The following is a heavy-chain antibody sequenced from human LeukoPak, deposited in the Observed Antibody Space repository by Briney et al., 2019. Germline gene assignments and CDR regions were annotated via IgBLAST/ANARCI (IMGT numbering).Heavy chain of an antibody. J-gene: IGHJ3*02. CDR1: GFTVSSNC. D-gene: IGHD1-1*01. CDR2: IYSGGST. Sequence: PGGSLRLSCAASGFTVSSNCMSWVRQAPGKGLEWVSVIYSGGSTYYADSVKGRFTISRDNSKNTLYLQMNSLRAEDAAVYYCARDMERKSAFDIWGQGTMVTVSS. CDR3: ARDMERKSAFDI. V-gene: IGHV3-53*01.